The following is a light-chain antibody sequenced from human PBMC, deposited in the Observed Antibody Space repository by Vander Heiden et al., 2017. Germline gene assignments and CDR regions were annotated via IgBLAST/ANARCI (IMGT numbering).Light chain of an antibody. Sequence: SSELTQDPAVSVALGQTVRITCQGDSLRSYYASWYQQKPGQAPVLVIYGKNNRPSGIPDRFSGSSSGNTASLTITGAQAEDEADYYCNSRDSSGNHWVFGGGTKLNGL. J-gene: IGLJ3*02. CDR3: NSRDSSGNHWV. CDR2: GKN. V-gene: IGLV3-19*01. CDR1: SLRSYY.